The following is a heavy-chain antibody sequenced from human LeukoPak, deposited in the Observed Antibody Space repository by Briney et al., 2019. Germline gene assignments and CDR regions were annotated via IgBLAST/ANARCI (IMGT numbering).Heavy chain of an antibody. Sequence: GGSLRLSCAASGFXFSDYYMSWIRQAPGKGLEWVSYISSSGTTIYYAASVKGRFTISRDNAKNSLYLQMNSLRAEDTAVYYCARDSASWAAAAGIVYWGQGTLVTVSS. J-gene: IGHJ4*02. CDR1: GFXFSDYY. CDR2: ISSSGTTI. CDR3: ARDSASWAAAAGIVY. V-gene: IGHV3-11*01. D-gene: IGHD6-13*01.